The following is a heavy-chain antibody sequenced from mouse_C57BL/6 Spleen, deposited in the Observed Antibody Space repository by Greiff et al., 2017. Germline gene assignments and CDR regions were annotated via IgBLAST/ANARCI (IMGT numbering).Heavy chain of an antibody. Sequence: EVQLQQSGPELVKPGASVKIPCKASGYTFTDYNMDWVKQSHGKSLEWIGDINPNNGGTIYNQKFKGKATLTVDKSSSTAYMELRSLTSEDTAVYYCARPRLRRLDYAMDYWGQGTSVTVSS. D-gene: IGHD2-4*01. V-gene: IGHV1-18*01. J-gene: IGHJ4*01. CDR3: ARPRLRRLDYAMDY. CDR2: INPNNGGT. CDR1: GYTFTDYN.